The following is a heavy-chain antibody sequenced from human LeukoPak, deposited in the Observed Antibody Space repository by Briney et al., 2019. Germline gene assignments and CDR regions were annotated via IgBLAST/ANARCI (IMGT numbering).Heavy chain of an antibody. Sequence: ASVKVSCKASGYTFTSYGISWVRQAPGQGLEWMGWISAYNGNANYAQKFQGRVTITADKSTSTAYMELSSLRSEDTAVYYCARDWGPTRTDRYYFDYWGQGTLVTVSS. J-gene: IGHJ4*02. CDR3: ARDWGPTRTDRYYFDY. V-gene: IGHV1-18*01. CDR1: GYTFTSYG. D-gene: IGHD7-27*01. CDR2: ISAYNGNA.